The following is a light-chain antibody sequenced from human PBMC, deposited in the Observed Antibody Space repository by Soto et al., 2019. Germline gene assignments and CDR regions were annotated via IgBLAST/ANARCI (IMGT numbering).Light chain of an antibody. J-gene: IGKJ5*01. CDR1: RSVSSNY. V-gene: IGKV3D-20*02. CDR3: QQRSNWPPFT. CDR2: GAS. Sequence: VLTQYPGTLSLSPGERATLSCRSGRSVSSNYLGWYQQKPGQAPRLLIYGASNRATAIPDRFSGSGSGTDFTLTISRLEPEDFAVYYCQQRSNWPPFTFGQGTRLEIK.